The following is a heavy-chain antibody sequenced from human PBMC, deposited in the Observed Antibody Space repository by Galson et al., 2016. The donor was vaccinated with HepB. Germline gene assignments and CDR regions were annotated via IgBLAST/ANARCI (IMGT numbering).Heavy chain of an antibody. J-gene: IGHJ4*02. CDR1: GGSISSYS. CDR2: THCSGVT. V-gene: IGHV4-59*01. CDR3: VGEVGLFGEIV. D-gene: IGHD3-10*01. Sequence: SETLSLTCTVSGGSISSYSWNWIRQPPEKELEWIGNTHCSGVTEYNPSLKSRATMSVDASRNQVSLKMTSVTAADTAVYYCVGEVGLFGEIVWGQGALVTVSS.